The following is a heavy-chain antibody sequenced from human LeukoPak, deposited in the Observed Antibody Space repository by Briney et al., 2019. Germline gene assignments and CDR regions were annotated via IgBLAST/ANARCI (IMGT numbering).Heavy chain of an antibody. CDR1: GFTVSGNY. Sequence: PGGSLRLSCAASGFTVSGNYMSWVRQAPGRGLEWVSVIYSGGSTYYADSVKGRFTISRHNSKNTLYLQMNSLRDEDTAVYYCARADYGSGSYLVYWGQGTLVTVSS. D-gene: IGHD3-10*01. J-gene: IGHJ4*02. V-gene: IGHV3-53*04. CDR3: ARADYGSGSYLVY. CDR2: IYSGGST.